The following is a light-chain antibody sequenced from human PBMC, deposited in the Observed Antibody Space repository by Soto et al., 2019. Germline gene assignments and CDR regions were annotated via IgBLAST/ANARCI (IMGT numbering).Light chain of an antibody. CDR2: GAS. CDR3: QQYGSLRWT. CDR1: QRFNCSS. Sequence: GLTQAPATLPFSRGERATLSCRASQRFNCSSLAWYQQKSGEAPRLLVYGASSRATGIPDRFSGSGSGSDFTLTISRLEPEDLAEYYCQQYGSLRWTVGQRTKVEIK. J-gene: IGKJ1*01. V-gene: IGKV3-20*01.